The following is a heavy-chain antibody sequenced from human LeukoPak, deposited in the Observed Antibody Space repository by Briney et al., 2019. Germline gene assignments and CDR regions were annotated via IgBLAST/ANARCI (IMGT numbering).Heavy chain of an antibody. D-gene: IGHD3-22*01. J-gene: IGHJ4*02. CDR3: ARRFYDSSGHYYPFDY. V-gene: IGHV3-53*01. Sequence: GGSLRLSCAASGFTVSSNHMNWVRQAPGEGLEWVSVIYSGGVTYYADSVRGRFTISRDNSKNTLYLQMNSLRAEDTAVYYCARRFYDSSGHYYPFDYWGQGTLVTVSS. CDR2: IYSGGVT. CDR1: GFTVSSNH.